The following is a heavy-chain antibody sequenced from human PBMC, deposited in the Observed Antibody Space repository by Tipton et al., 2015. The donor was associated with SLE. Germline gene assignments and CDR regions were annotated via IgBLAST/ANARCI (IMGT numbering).Heavy chain of an antibody. Sequence: TLSLTCSVSAYSISRGYYWGWIRQSPGKGLEWIGNVYYVGSTNYNPSLKGRVTISVATSKNQFSLKLRSVTAADTAVYYCARRGYKSWYFDLWGRGALVTVSP. CDR3: ARRGYKSWYFDL. J-gene: IGHJ2*01. CDR1: AYSISRGYY. D-gene: IGHD5-24*01. V-gene: IGHV4-38-2*01. CDR2: VYYVGST.